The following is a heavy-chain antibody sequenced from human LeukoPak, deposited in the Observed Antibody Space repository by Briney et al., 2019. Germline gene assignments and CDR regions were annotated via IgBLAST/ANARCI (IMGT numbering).Heavy chain of an antibody. V-gene: IGHV1-2*04. CDR3: ARENSSGGYFDY. CDR2: IYPRDGST. CDR1: GYSFTSNY. Sequence: GASVKVSCKASGYSFTSNYIHRVRQAPGQGLEWMGMIYPRDGSTSYAQKFQGWVTMTRDTSISTAYMELSRLRSDDTAVYYCARENSSGGYFDYWGQGTLVTVSS. J-gene: IGHJ4*02. D-gene: IGHD6-19*01.